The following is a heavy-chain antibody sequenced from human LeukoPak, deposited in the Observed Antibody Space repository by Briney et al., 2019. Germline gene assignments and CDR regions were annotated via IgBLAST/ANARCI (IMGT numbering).Heavy chain of an antibody. Sequence: GASVKVSCKASGYTFTSYGISWVRQAPGQGLEWMGWISAYNGNTNYAQKLQGRVTMTTDTSTSTAYMRLRSLSADDTAVYDCARVDVYSNLFDYWGQGTLVTVSS. CDR3: ARVDVYSNLFDY. CDR2: ISAYNGNT. D-gene: IGHD4-11*01. V-gene: IGHV1-18*01. J-gene: IGHJ4*02. CDR1: GYTFTSYG.